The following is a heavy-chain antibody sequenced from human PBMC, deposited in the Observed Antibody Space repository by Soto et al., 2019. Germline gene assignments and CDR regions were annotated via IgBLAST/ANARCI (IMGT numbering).Heavy chain of an antibody. D-gene: IGHD2-8*01. CDR2: IKSDAYGGAI. CDR1: GFTFSNAW. V-gene: IGHV3-15*01. CDR3: TTTKGRLEPPIHDF. Sequence: EVQLVECGGGLVKPGGSLRLSCAGSGFTFSNAWMSWVRRAPGKGLEWVGRIKSDAYGGAIDYAAPVKGRFTISRDDSKNRLFLQMNNLRAADTAVYSCTTTKGRLEPPIHDFWGQGTPVIVSS. J-gene: IGHJ4*02.